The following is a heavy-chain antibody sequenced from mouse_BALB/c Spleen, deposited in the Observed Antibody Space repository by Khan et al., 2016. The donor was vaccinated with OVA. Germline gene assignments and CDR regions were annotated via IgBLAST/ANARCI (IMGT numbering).Heavy chain of an antibody. J-gene: IGHJ3*01. CDR3: ARNGITTWFAY. CDR1: GYSFTSYY. D-gene: IGHD2-4*01. Sequence: VQLKQSGPELMKPGASVKISCKAPGYSFTSYYIHWMKQSHGKSLEWIGYIDPFNGGTNYNQKFKGKATLTVDKSSNTAYMHLSSLTSEDSAVXYCARNGITTWFAYWGQGTLVTVSA. CDR2: IDPFNGGT. V-gene: IGHV1S135*01.